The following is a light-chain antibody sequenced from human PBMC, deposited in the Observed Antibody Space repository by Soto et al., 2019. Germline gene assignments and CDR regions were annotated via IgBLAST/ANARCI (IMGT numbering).Light chain of an antibody. Sequence: DIQMTQSPSSLSASIGDTVTITCRASQDINVYLNWYQQKPGEVPKLLIYSASTLHSGVPSRFSGGGSGTDFTLTISSLQPEDFATYYCQQVNVYPSTFGGGTKVDIK. J-gene: IGKJ4*01. V-gene: IGKV1-9*01. CDR3: QQVNVYPST. CDR2: SAS. CDR1: QDINVY.